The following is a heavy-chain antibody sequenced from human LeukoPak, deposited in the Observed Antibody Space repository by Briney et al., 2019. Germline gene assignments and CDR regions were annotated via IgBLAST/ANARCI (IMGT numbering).Heavy chain of an antibody. Sequence: GESLKSSCKGSGYNFATYWIGWARQMPGKGQEWMGIIYPGDFDTRYNPSFQGQVTFSVDRSLSTAYLHWSSLKTSDTAIYYCAGLKIVPTAVAHWGQGTLVTVSS. V-gene: IGHV5-51*01. CDR1: GYNFATYW. CDR2: IYPGDFDT. CDR3: AGLKIVPTAVAH. D-gene: IGHD2-2*01. J-gene: IGHJ4*02.